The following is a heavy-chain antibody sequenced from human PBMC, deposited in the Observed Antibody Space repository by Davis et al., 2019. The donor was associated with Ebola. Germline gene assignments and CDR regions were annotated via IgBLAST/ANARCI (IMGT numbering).Heavy chain of an antibody. D-gene: IGHD3-10*01. CDR1: GFTFSSYA. V-gene: IGHV3-64D*06. CDR3: VKAAGGSVWLAEELPFDY. CDR2: ISSNGLST. Sequence: GGSLRLSCSVSGFTFSSYAMHWVRQAPGKGLEYVSAISSNGLSTHYGDSVKGRITISRDNSKNTVYLQMRSLRPEDTAVYYCVKAAGGSVWLAEELPFDYWGQGTLVTVSS. J-gene: IGHJ4*02.